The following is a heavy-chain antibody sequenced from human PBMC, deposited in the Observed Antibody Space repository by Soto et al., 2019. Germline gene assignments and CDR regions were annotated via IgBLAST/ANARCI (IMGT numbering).Heavy chain of an antibody. CDR2: SYYRGST. D-gene: IGHD3-3*01. CDR3: ATADGFGVVTPFFEY. J-gene: IGHJ4*02. CDR1: GGSIRSRSHY. V-gene: IGHV4-39*01. Sequence: SETLSLTCTVSGGSIRSRSHYWGWIRQSPGKHLEWIGSSYYRGSTHYNPSLKTRVTISVDTSKNQVSLKVYSVTAADTAVYYCATADGFGVVTPFFEYWGQGILVTVSS.